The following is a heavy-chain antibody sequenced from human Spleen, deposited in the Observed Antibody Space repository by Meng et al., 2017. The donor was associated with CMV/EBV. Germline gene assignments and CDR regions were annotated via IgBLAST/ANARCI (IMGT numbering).Heavy chain of an antibody. Sequence: GESLKISCAASGFTFDDYGMSWVRQAPGKGLEWVSAINWNGDTTGYADSVKGRFTISRDNAKNSLYLQMNSLRDEDTALYYRARVPYQLLPTYYDYGMDVWGQGTTVTVSS. CDR2: INWNGDTT. V-gene: IGHV3-20*04. CDR1: GFTFDDYG. D-gene: IGHD2-2*01. CDR3: ARVPYQLLPTYYDYGMDV. J-gene: IGHJ6*02.